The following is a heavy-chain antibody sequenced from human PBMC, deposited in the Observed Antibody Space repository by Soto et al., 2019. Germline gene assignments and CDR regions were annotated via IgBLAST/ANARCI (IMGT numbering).Heavy chain of an antibody. CDR2: ISSDGSNK. Sequence: VAAISSDGSNKYYADSVKGRFTISRDNSKNTVSLQINSLRAEDTAVYFCARKLQGYYFDYWGQGTLVTVSS. V-gene: IGHV3-30-3*01. J-gene: IGHJ4*02. CDR3: ARKLQGYYFDY.